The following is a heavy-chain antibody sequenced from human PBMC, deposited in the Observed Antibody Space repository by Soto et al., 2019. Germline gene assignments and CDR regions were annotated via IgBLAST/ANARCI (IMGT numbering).Heavy chain of an antibody. CDR3: ARANPGFIALVDYFDY. V-gene: IGHV3-30*03. Sequence: GGSLRLSCAASGFTFSSYGMHWVRQAPGKGLEWVAVISYDGSNKYYADSVKGRFTISRDNSKNTLYLQMNSLRAEDTAVYYCARANPGFIALVDYFDYWCQGTLVTVSS. J-gene: IGHJ4*02. CDR2: ISYDGSNK. D-gene: IGHD6-19*01. CDR1: GFTFSSYG.